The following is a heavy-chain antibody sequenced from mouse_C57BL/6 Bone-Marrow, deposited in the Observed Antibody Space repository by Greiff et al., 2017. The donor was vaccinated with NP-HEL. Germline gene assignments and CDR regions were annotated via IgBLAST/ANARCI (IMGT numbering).Heavy chain of an antibody. CDR3: ARELGQAMDY. V-gene: IGHV1-63*01. CDR1: GYTFTNYW. CDR2: IYPGGGYT. J-gene: IGHJ4*01. Sequence: VQLVESGAELVRPGTSVKMSCKASGYTFTNYWIGWAKQRPGHGLEWIGDIYPGGGYTNYNEKFKGKATLTADKSSSTAYMQFSSLTSEDSAIYYCARELGQAMDYWGQGTSVTVSS. D-gene: IGHD4-1*01.